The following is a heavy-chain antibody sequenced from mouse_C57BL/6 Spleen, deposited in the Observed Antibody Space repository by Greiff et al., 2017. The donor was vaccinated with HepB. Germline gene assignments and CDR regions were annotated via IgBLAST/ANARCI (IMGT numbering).Heavy chain of an antibody. CDR2: ISDGGSYT. CDR3: ARDPLTGTGRGFAY. D-gene: IGHD4-1*01. V-gene: IGHV5-4*01. J-gene: IGHJ3*01. Sequence: EVQVVESGGGLVKPGGSLKLSCAASGFTFSSYAMSWVRQTPEKRLEWVATISDGGSYTYYPDNVKGRFTISRDNAKNNLYLQMSHLKSEDTAMYYCARDPLTGTGRGFAYWGQGTLVTVSA. CDR1: GFTFSSYA.